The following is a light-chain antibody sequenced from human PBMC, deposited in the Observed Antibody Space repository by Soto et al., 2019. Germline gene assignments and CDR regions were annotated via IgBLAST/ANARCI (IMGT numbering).Light chain of an antibody. CDR2: AAS. V-gene: IGKV1-6*01. J-gene: IGKJ2*01. CDR3: LQDHNYPYT. Sequence: AIQMTQSPSSLSASVGDRVTITCRASQGIRNDLAWYQQKPGKAPKLLIFAASSLQRGVPSRFSGTGSGLDVTLTISSLQPEDFATYYCLQDHNYPYTFGQGTKLEIK. CDR1: QGIRND.